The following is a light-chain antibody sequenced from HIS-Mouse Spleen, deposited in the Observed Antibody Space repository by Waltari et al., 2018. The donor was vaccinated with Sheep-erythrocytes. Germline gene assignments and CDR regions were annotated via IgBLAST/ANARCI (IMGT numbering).Light chain of an antibody. CDR3: CSYAGSYTWV. CDR1: SSDVGGYNY. J-gene: IGLJ3*02. CDR2: DVS. V-gene: IGLV2-11*01. Sequence: QSALTQPRSVSGSPGQSVTISCTGTSSDVGGYNYVSWYQQHPGKSPKPMIYDVSKRPSGVPDRFSGSKSANTASLTISGLQAEDEADYYCCSYAGSYTWVFGGGTKLTVL.